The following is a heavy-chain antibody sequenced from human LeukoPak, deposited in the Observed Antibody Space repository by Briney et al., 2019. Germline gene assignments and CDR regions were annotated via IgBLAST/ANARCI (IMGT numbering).Heavy chain of an antibody. CDR2: IDPSDSYS. CDR3: ARHFESIQSFGSGCGWFDS. J-gene: IGHJ5*01. Sequence: GESLKISCTGSGYIFTDYWITWVRQMPGKGLEWMGRIDPSDSYSDYSPAFQGHVTISIGKSLNTVHLQWSSLKASDTAMYYCARHFESIQSFGSGCGWFDSWGQRTVDTVSS. CDR1: GYIFTDYW. D-gene: IGHD3-10*01. V-gene: IGHV5-10-1*01.